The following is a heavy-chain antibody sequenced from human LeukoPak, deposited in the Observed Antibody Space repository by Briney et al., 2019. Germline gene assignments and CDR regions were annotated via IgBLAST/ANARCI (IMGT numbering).Heavy chain of an antibody. CDR2: IHYSGST. CDR3: ATDRGVYSYGQEVF. V-gene: IGHV4-39*07. J-gene: IGHJ4*02. CDR1: GGSISSYY. D-gene: IGHD5-18*01. Sequence: SETLSLTCTVSGGSISSYYWSWIRQPPGKGLEWIVSIHYSGSTYYNPSLKSRVTIAVDTSKNQFSLKLSSVTAADTAVYYCATDRGVYSYGQEVFWGQGTLVTVSS.